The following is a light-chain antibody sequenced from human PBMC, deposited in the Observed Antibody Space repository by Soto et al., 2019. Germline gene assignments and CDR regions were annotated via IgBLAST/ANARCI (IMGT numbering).Light chain of an antibody. CDR2: EVN. J-gene: IGLJ1*01. CDR3: TSYTASNTYV. Sequence: QSALTQPPSASGSPGQSVTISCTGTSSDVGGYNYVSWYQQHPGKAPKLMIYEVNKRPSGVPDRFSGSKSGNTASLTVSGLQAEDEADYYCTSYTASNTYVFGTGTKLTVL. V-gene: IGLV2-8*01. CDR1: SSDVGGYNY.